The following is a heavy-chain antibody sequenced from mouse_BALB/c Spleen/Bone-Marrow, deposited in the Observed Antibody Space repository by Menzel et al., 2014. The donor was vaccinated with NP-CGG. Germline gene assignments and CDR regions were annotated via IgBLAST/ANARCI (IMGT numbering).Heavy chain of an antibody. CDR2: ISYSGST. CDR1: GDSIXSGY. J-gene: IGHJ2*01. CDR3: ATYDGYCFDY. Sequence: EVKLQESGPSLVKPSQTLSLTCSVTGDSIXSGYWNWIRKFPGNKLEYMGYISYSGSTYYNPSLKSRISITRDTSKNXYYLQLNSVTTEDTATYYCATYDGYCFDYWGQGTTLTVSS. D-gene: IGHD2-3*01. V-gene: IGHV3-8*02.